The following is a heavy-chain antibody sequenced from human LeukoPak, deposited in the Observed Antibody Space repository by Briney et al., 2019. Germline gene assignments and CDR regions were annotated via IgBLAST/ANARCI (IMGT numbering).Heavy chain of an antibody. V-gene: IGHV1-2*02. Sequence: ASVKVSCKASGYTFTGYYMHWVRQAPGQGLEWMGWINPNSGGTNYAQKFQGRVTVTRDTSISTAYMELSRLRSDDTAVYYCARVRSFCSSTSCYPSYYFDYWGQGTLVTVSS. CDR1: GYTFTGYY. CDR3: ARVRSFCSSTSCYPSYYFDY. J-gene: IGHJ4*02. D-gene: IGHD2-2*01. CDR2: INPNSGGT.